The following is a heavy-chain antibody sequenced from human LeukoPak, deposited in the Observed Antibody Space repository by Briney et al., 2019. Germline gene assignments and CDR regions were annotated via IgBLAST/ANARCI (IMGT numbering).Heavy chain of an antibody. Sequence: GGSLRLSCAASGFTFSSYSMNWVRQAPGKGLEWVSSISSSSSYIYYADSVKGRFTISRDNAKNSLYLQMNSLRAEDTAVYYCARSVIPLAYFDYWGQGTLVTVSS. V-gene: IGHV3-21*01. CDR3: ARSVIPLAYFDY. CDR2: ISSSSSYI. CDR1: GFTFSSYS. J-gene: IGHJ4*02. D-gene: IGHD3-16*02.